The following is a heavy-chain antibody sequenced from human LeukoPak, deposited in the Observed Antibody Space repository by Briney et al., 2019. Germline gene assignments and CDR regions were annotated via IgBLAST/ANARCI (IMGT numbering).Heavy chain of an antibody. CDR2: IYTGGST. CDR1: GFTVSSDY. Sequence: GGSLRLSCAASGFTVSSDYMSWVRQAPGKGLEWVSVIYTGGSTYYADFVKGRFTISRDNSKNTLYLQMNSLRAEDTAVYYCARVGYSYGYSLWFDPWGQGTLVTVSS. V-gene: IGHV3-53*05. CDR3: ARVGYSYGYSLWFDP. J-gene: IGHJ5*02. D-gene: IGHD5-18*01.